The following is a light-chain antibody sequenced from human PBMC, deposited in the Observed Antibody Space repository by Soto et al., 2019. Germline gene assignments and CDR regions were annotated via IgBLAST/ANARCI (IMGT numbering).Light chain of an antibody. CDR1: QYINTR. V-gene: IGKV3-11*01. CDR2: QTS. J-gene: IGKJ1*01. Sequence: EIVLTHSPATLSSFPGDIVTLSCRASQYINTRLAWYQHRPGQAPRLLIYQTSIRAAGIPARFSASGSGTDFTLTISDVQPEDFALYYCHQRQSWPRTIGQGTKVDI. CDR3: HQRQSWPRT.